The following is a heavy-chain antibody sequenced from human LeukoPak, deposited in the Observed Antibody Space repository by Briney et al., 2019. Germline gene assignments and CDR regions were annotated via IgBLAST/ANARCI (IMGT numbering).Heavy chain of an antibody. D-gene: IGHD4-23*01. CDR3: ASTVVTPNTAYGMDV. V-gene: IGHV1-69*04. CDR2: IIPILGIA. CDR1: GGTFSSYA. Sequence: SVKVSCKASGGTFSSYAISWVRQAPGQGLEWMGRIIPILGIANYAQKFRGRVTITADKSTSTAYMELSSLRSEDTAVYYCASTVVTPNTAYGMDVWGQGTTVTVSS. J-gene: IGHJ6*02.